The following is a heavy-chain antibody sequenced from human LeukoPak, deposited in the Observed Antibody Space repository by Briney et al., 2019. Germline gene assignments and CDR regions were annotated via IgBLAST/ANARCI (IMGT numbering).Heavy chain of an antibody. V-gene: IGHV1-2*06. D-gene: IGHD3-22*01. CDR1: GYTFTVYY. CDR2: INPNSGGT. Sequence: SVKVSCKASGYTFTVYYMHWVRQAPGQGLEWMGRINPNSGGTNYAQKFQGRVTMTRDTSISTAYMELSRLRSDDTAVYYCAREIDYYDSSGYYYVHAFDIWGQGTMVTVSS. J-gene: IGHJ3*02. CDR3: AREIDYYDSSGYYYVHAFDI.